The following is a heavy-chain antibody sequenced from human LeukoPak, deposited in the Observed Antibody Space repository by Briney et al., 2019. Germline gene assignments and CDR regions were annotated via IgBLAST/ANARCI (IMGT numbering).Heavy chain of an antibody. Sequence: PGRSLRLSCAASGFTFDDYAMHWVRQGPGKGLEWVSGISWNSGSIGYADSVKGRFTISRDNAKNSLYLQMNSLRAEDTAVYYCAKEHYYYYMDVWGKGTTVTISS. CDR3: AKEHYYYYMDV. V-gene: IGHV3-9*01. CDR2: ISWNSGSI. J-gene: IGHJ6*03. CDR1: GFTFDDYA.